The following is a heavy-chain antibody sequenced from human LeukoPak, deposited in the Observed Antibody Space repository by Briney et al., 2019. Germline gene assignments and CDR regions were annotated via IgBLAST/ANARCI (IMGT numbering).Heavy chain of an antibody. Sequence: ASVKVSCKASGYTFTSYGISWVRQAPGQGLEWMGWISAYNGNTNYAQKLQGRVTMTTDTSTSTAYMELRSLRSDDTAVYYCARVTSPSSWYYYYYGMDVWGQGTTVTVSS. V-gene: IGHV1-18*01. J-gene: IGHJ6*02. CDR1: GYTFTSYG. CDR3: ARVTSPSSWYYYYYGMDV. D-gene: IGHD6-13*01. CDR2: ISAYNGNT.